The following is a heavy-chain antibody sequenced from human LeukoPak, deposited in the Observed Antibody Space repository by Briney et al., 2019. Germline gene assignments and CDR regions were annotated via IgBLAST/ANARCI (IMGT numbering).Heavy chain of an antibody. CDR2: ISSSGSTI. V-gene: IGHV3-48*03. CDR3: ARVDYDRSGEDANAEYFQH. D-gene: IGHD3-22*01. J-gene: IGHJ1*01. Sequence: GGSLGLSCAASGFTFSSYEMNWVRQAPGKGLEWVSYISSSGSTIYYADSVKGRFTISRDNAKNSLYLQMNSLRAEDTAIYYCARVDYDRSGEDANAEYFQHWGQGTLVTVSS. CDR1: GFTFSSYE.